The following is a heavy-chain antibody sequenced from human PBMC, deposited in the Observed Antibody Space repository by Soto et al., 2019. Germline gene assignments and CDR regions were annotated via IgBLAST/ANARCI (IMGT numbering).Heavy chain of an antibody. CDR1: GGSFSGYY. CDR3: ARGRRSDYYGMDV. CDR2: INHSGST. V-gene: IGHV4-34*01. Sequence: KPSETLSLTCAVYGGSFSGYYWSWIRQPPGKGLEWIGEINHSGSTNYNPSLKSRVTISVDTSKNQFSLKLSSVTAADTAVYYCARGRRSDYYGMDVWGQGTTVTVSS. J-gene: IGHJ6*02.